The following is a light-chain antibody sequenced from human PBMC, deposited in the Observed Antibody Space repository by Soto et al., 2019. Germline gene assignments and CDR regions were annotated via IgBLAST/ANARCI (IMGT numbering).Light chain of an antibody. CDR2: DAS. CDR1: QSVSRN. Sequence: EIVLTQSPATLCLSPGERATLSCRASQSVSRNLAWYQQKPGQAPRLLIYDASNRATGIPARFSGSGSVTDFTLIISSLQSEDSAVYYCQQYDNWPITFGQGTRLEIK. CDR3: QQYDNWPIT. V-gene: IGKV3D-15*01. J-gene: IGKJ5*01.